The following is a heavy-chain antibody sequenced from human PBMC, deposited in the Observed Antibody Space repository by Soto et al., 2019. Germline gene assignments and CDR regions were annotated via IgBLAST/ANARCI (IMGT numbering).Heavy chain of an antibody. V-gene: IGHV4-34*01. J-gene: IGHJ4*02. Sequence: PSETLSLTCAVYGGSFTGYKWTWIRQSPGKGLEWIGEIDHTGSTNYNPSLKSRVTISVDRSKNQFSLKLSPVTAADTAVYYCASNYYDILTGYYHDYWGQGTLVTVSS. CDR1: GGSFTGYK. D-gene: IGHD3-9*01. CDR2: IDHTGST. CDR3: ASNYYDILTGYYHDY.